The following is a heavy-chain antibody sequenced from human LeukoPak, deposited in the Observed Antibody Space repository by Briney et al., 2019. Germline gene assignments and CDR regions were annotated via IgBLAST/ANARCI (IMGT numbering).Heavy chain of an antibody. CDR1: GYSFTSYW. D-gene: IGHD6-6*01. Sequence: GESLKVSCKGSGYSFTSYWIGWVRQMPGKGLEWMGIIYPGDSDTRYSPSFQGQVTISADKSISTAYLQWSSLKVSDTAMYYCARLEYSSSSLPPDYYGMDVWGQGTTVTVSS. V-gene: IGHV5-51*01. CDR3: ARLEYSSSSLPPDYYGMDV. CDR2: IYPGDSDT. J-gene: IGHJ6*02.